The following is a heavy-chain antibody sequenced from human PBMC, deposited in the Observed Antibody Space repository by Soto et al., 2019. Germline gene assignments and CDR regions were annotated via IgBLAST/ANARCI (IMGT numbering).Heavy chain of an antibody. CDR2: IYYTGST. CDR3: ATQPRYDSSGYFYY. V-gene: IGHV4-31*04. CDR1: GVSIKSGGYY. D-gene: IGHD3-22*01. J-gene: IGHJ4*02. Sequence: QVRLQESGPGTLKPSQTLSLTCSVSGVSIKSGGYYWTWIRQLPGKGLEWIGDIYYTGSTYYHPSHKTRVTLSMDTSKYQFSLNPGSVTAADTAVYYCATQPRYDSSGYFYYWGQGTQVTVSS.